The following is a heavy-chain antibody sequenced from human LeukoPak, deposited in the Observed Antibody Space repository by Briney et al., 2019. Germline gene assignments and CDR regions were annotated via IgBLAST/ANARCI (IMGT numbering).Heavy chain of an antibody. J-gene: IGHJ5*02. CDR1: GDSVSSNSVT. D-gene: IGHD2-2*01. CDR2: TYYRSTWYN. V-gene: IGHV6-1*01. Sequence: SQTLSLTCAISGDSVSSNSVTWNWVRQSPSRGLEWLSRTYYRSTWYNDYAVSVRGRITVNPDTSKNQFSLHLNSVTPEDTAVYYCARRLTQYDCFDPWGQGILVTVSS. CDR3: ARRLTQYDCFDP.